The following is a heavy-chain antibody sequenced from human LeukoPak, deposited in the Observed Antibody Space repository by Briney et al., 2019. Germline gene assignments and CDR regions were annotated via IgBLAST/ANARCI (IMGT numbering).Heavy chain of an antibody. D-gene: IGHD4-17*01. CDR2: IYHSGST. J-gene: IGHJ3*02. CDR1: GGSISSGGXY. Sequence: SLXXXXSGGSISSGGXYWSWLRQPPXXGLEGIGYIYHSGSTYYNPSLKSRVTISVDRSKNQFSLKLSSVTAADTAVYYCAREFKDYGGTFDIWGQGTMVTVSS. CDR3: AREFKDYGGTFDI. V-gene: IGHV4-30-2*01.